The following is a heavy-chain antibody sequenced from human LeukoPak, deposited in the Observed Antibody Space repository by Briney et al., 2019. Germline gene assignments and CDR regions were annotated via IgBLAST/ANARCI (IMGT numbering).Heavy chain of an antibody. CDR2: IIPIFGTA. Sequence: SVKVSCKASGGTFSSYAISWVRQAPGQGLEWMGGIIPIFGTANYAQKFQGRVTITADESTSIAYMELSSLRSEDTAVYYCARDAAEYYYYGMDVWGKGTTVTVSS. J-gene: IGHJ6*04. CDR3: ARDAAEYYYYGMDV. D-gene: IGHD2-15*01. CDR1: GGTFSSYA. V-gene: IGHV1-69*01.